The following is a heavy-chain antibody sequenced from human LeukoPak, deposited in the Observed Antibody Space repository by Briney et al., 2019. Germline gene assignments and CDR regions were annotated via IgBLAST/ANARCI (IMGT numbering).Heavy chain of an antibody. J-gene: IGHJ4*02. D-gene: IGHD6-19*01. V-gene: IGHV1-18*01. Sequence: ASVKDSRRPSRYTYTSNSISWVRQAPGQGLEWMGWNSAYNGDTKYAQKFQGRVTMTTDAYTTTAYMELRSLTSDDTGVYYCARDPSNSSGRYDHFDYWGQGTLVTVSS. CDR3: ARDPSNSSGRYDHFDY. CDR2: NSAYNGDT. CDR1: RYTYTSNS.